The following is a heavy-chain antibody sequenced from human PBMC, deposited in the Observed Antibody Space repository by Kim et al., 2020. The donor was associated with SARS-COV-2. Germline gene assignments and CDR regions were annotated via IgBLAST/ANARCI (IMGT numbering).Heavy chain of an antibody. CDR2: IYYSGST. J-gene: IGHJ3*02. CDR1: GGSISSSSYY. D-gene: IGHD3-10*01. CDR3: AGHEVTMVRGVINSAFDI. Sequence: SETLSLTCTVSGGSISSSSYYWGWIRQPPGKGLEWIGNIYYSGSTYYNPSLKSRVTISVDTSKNQFSLKLSSVTAADTAVYYCAGHEVTMVRGVINSAFDIWGQGTMLTVSS. V-gene: IGHV4-39*01.